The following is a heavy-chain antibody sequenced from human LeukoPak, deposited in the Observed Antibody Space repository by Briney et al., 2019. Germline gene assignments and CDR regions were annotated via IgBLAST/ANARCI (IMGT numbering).Heavy chain of an antibody. CDR1: GGSISGYY. J-gene: IGHJ4*02. CDR2: VYYSGNT. D-gene: IGHD1-1*01. Sequence: SETLSLTCTVSGGSISGYYWSWIRQSPGRGLEWIGYVYYSGNTNYNPSLKSRLTISLDTAKNQFSLKLSSVTSADTAVYYCARGENADLVDNWGQGTLVTVSS. CDR3: ARGENADLVDN. V-gene: IGHV4-59*01.